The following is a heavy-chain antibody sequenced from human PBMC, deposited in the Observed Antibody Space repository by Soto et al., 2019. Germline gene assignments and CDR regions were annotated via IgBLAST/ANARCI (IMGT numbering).Heavy chain of an antibody. CDR1: GYKFTSSW. V-gene: IGHV5-51*01. Sequence: PGESLKVSCRTSGYKFTSSWIAWVRQMPGKGLEWMGIIFPSGSDTRYSPSFQGQVTISADRSTSTVFLQWAGLKASDTAVYFCARKDKSGYFNWFDPWGQGTLATVSS. CDR3: ARKDKSGYFNWFDP. D-gene: IGHD3-22*01. CDR2: IFPSGSDT. J-gene: IGHJ5*02.